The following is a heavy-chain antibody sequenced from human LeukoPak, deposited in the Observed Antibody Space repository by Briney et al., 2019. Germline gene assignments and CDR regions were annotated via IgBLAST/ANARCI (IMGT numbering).Heavy chain of an antibody. CDR2: IYTSGST. J-gene: IGHJ4*02. Sequence: TPSQTLSLTCTVSGGSLSSDNYYYSWIRQPAGKGLEWIGRIYTSGSTNYNPSLKSRVTISVDTSKNQLSLKLTSVTAADTAVYYCARGGDGVFDYWGQGTLVTVSS. D-gene: IGHD5-24*01. CDR1: GGSLSSDNYY. CDR3: ARGGDGVFDY. V-gene: IGHV4-61*02.